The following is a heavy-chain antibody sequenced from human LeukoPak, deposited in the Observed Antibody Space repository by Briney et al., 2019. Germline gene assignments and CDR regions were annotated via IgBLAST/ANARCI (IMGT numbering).Heavy chain of an antibody. Sequence: GESLKISCKGSGYSFTSYWIGWVRQMPGKGLEWMGIIYPGDSVTRYSPSFQGQVTISADKSISTAYLQWSSLKASDTAMYYCATLPRGYYDSSGYYFPMYYFDYWGQGTLVTVSS. V-gene: IGHV5-51*01. D-gene: IGHD3-22*01. CDR3: ATLPRGYYDSSGYYFPMYYFDY. CDR2: IYPGDSVT. J-gene: IGHJ4*02. CDR1: GYSFTSYW.